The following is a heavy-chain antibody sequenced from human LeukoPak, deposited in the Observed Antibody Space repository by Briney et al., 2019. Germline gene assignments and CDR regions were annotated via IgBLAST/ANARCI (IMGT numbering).Heavy chain of an antibody. CDR1: GGSISSGGYY. V-gene: IGHV4-31*03. CDR3: ARDSPVTGFDP. CDR2: IYHSGST. J-gene: IGHJ5*02. D-gene: IGHD2-21*02. Sequence: PSQTLSLTCTVSGGSISSGGYYWSWIRQHPGKGLEWIGYIYHSGSTYYNPSLKSRVTISVDTSKNQFSLKLSSVTAADTAVYYCARDSPVTGFDPWGQGTLVTVSS.